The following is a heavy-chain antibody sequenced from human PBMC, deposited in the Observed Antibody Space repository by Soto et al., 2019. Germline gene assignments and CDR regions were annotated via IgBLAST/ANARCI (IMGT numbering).Heavy chain of an antibody. CDR2: ISVSGDKT. J-gene: IGHJ5*01. CDR3: ARWDGDADS. CDR1: GFSIDTYT. Sequence: EVQLLESGGGLVQPGGSLRLSCAVSGFSIDTYTFAWVRLTPAKGLQWFSGISVSGDKTFYTDSVQGRFTISRDICNNTLSLQMHNLRVQDSAIYFCARWDGDADSWGRGTLVTVSS. V-gene: IGHV3-23*01. D-gene: IGHD1-26*01.